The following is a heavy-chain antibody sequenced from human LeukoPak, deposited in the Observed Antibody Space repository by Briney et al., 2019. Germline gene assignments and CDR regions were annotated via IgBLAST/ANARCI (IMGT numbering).Heavy chain of an antibody. CDR1: GFTFSSYA. CDR3: AKGYYDYVWGSYYFDY. D-gene: IGHD3-16*01. CDR2: ISGSGGST. V-gene: IGHV3-23*01. J-gene: IGHJ4*02. Sequence: QPGGSLRLSRAASGFTFSSYAISWVRQAPGKGLEWVSAISGSGGSTYYADSVKGRFTISRDNSRDTLYLQMNSLRAEDTAVYYCAKGYYDYVWGSYYFDYWGQGTLVTVSS.